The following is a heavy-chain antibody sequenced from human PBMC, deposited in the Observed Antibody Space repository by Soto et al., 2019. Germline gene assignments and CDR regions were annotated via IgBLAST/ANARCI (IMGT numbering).Heavy chain of an antibody. Sequence: QVQLQQSGPRLVKPSENLSLTCTDSSGPDRSHNWGWIRQPPGRGLEWIGYVYYTGDTAYNPSLRGRVTISADTSTNDISLTLNSVTAADTAVYYCVRQGIDYLHGLVDVWGQGTTVSVSS. V-gene: IGHV4-59*08. CDR2: VYYTGDT. D-gene: IGHD4-17*01. J-gene: IGHJ6*02. CDR3: VRQGIDYLHGLVDV. CDR1: SGPDRSHN.